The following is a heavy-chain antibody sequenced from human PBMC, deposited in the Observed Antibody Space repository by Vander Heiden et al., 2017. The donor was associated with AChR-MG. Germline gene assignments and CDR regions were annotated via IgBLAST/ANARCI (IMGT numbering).Heavy chain of an antibody. J-gene: IGHJ4*02. V-gene: IGHV1-69*01. D-gene: IGHD4-17*01. CDR2: IIPIFGTA. Sequence: QVQLVQSGAEVKKPGSSVKVSCKASGGTFSSYAIRWVRQAPGQGLEWMGGIIPIFGTANYAQKFQGRVTITADESTSTAYMELSSLRSEDTAVYYCAILTTVTTLSLDYFDYWGQGTLVTVSS. CDR3: AILTTVTTLSLDYFDY. CDR1: GGTFSSYA.